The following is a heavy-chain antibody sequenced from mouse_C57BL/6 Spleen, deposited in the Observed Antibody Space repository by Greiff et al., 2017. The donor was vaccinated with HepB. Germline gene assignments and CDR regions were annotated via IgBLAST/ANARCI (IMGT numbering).Heavy chain of an antibody. J-gene: IGHJ2*01. Sequence: EVNLVESGGGLVQPGGSLKLSCAASGFTFSDYYMYWVRQTPEKRLEWVAYISNGCGSTYYPDTVKGRFAISRDNAKNTLYLQMSRLKSEDTAMYYCASDSSGRLDYWGQGTTLTVSS. CDR2: ISNGCGST. CDR3: ASDSSGRLDY. D-gene: IGHD3-2*02. CDR1: GFTFSDYY. V-gene: IGHV5-12*01.